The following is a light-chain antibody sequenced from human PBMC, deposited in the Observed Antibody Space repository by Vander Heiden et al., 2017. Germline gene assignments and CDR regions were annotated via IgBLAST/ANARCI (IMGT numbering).Light chain of an antibody. CDR2: GAS. V-gene: IGKV3-15*01. CDR1: QSVSSK. CDR3: QQYNNWPPWT. J-gene: IGKJ1*01. Sequence: IVMTQSPATLSLFPGERATLSCRASQSVSSKLAWYQQKPGQAPRLLSYGASTRATGNPARFSGSGSGTECTLTISSLQSEDFAVYYCQQYNNWPPWTFGQGTKVEIK.